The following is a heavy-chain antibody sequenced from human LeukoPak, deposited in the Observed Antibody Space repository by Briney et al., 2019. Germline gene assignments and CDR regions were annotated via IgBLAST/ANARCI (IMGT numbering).Heavy chain of an antibody. V-gene: IGHV1-2*02. J-gene: IGHJ4*02. CDR1: GYTFTGYY. CDR2: INPNSGGT. CDR3: ARATYSSSWYFGY. D-gene: IGHD6-13*01. Sequence: ASVKVSCKASGYTFTGYYMHWVRQAPGQGLEWMGWINPNSGGTNYAQKFQGRVTMTRDTSISTAYMELSRLRSDDTAVYYCARATYSSSWYFGYWGQGTLVTVSS.